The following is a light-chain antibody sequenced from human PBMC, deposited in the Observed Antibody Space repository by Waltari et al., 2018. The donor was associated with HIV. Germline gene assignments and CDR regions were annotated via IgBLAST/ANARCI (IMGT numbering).Light chain of an antibody. V-gene: IGLV3-21*02. CDR2: DDS. J-gene: IGLJ2*01. CDR1: NIGKKR. CDR3: QSFDSSLTTSGVI. Sequence: SYVLTQPPSVSVAPGQTARIPCEGDNIGKKRLHWYQQKPGQAPVLVVYDDSDRPSGVPDRFSGSKSGSSASRAITGLQAEDEAHDYCQSFDSSLTTSGVIFGGGTKLTVL.